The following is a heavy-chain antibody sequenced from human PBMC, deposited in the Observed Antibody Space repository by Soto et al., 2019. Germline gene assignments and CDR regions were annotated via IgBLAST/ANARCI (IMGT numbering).Heavy chain of an antibody. CDR3: ERGTRTTDV. CDR2: MNPNSGNT. D-gene: IGHD1-7*01. J-gene: IGHJ6*01. Sequence: QVQLVQSGAEVKKPGASVKVSCKTSGYTFTNYDINWVRQATGQGLEWMGWMNPNSGNTGYGQKFQGRVTMTRNTSISTAFMELNRLGSEDTAIYYCERGTRTTDVWGQGTTVTV. CDR1: GYTFTNYD. V-gene: IGHV1-8*01.